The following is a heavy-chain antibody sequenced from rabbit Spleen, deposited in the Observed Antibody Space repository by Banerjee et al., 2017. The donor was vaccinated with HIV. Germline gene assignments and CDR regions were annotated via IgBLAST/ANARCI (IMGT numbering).Heavy chain of an antibody. CDR2: IAGSSSGFT. D-gene: IGHD5-1*01. CDR1: RFSFSSSDY. J-gene: IGHJ4*01. V-gene: IGHV1S40*01. CDR3: ARDLVAAIGWNFNL. Sequence: QSLEESGGGLVQPGGSLTLTCKASRFSFSSSDYICWVRQAPGKGLEWISCIAGSSSGFTYSATWATGRFTISKTSSTTVTLQMTRLTVADTATYFCARDLVAAIGWNFNLWGPGTLVTVS.